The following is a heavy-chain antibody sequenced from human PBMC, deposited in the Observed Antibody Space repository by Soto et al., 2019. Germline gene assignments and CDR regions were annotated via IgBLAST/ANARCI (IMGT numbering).Heavy chain of an antibody. CDR3: ARGSGIVALPGELEDVNYDF. CDR2: ISESGST. J-gene: IGHJ4*02. Sequence: QVQLQQWGAGLVKPSETLSLSCAVYGQSFSGHSWAWIRQPPGKGLEWIGEISESGSTYYNPSLKSQVTISTDTSKNQFSLKLYSVTAADTAAYFCARGSGIVALPGELEDVNYDFWGQGTLVNVSS. D-gene: IGHD1-1*01. V-gene: IGHV4-34*01. CDR1: GQSFSGHS.